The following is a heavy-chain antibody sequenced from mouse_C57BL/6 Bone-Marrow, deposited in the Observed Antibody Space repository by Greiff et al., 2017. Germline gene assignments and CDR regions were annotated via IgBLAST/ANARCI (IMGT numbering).Heavy chain of an antibody. CDR1: GYTFTSYW. CDR3: ARYYKYDGSYWYFDV. Sequence: VQLQQPGAELVKPGASVKLSCKASGYTFTSYWMHWVKQRPGQGLEWIGMIHPNSGSTNYNEKFKSKATLTVDKSSSTAYMQHSRLTSEYSAVYYCARYYKYDGSYWYFDVWGTGTTVTVAS. D-gene: IGHD2-12*01. J-gene: IGHJ1*03. CDR2: IHPNSGST. V-gene: IGHV1-64*01.